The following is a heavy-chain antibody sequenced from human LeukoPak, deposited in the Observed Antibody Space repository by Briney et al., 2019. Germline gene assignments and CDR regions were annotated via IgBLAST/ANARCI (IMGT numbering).Heavy chain of an antibody. V-gene: IGHV3-23*01. J-gene: IGHJ4*02. CDR3: AKSGYSSGWLFDY. CDR2: ISGVGDTT. CDR1: GFTLSSYW. D-gene: IGHD6-19*01. Sequence: GGSLRLSCAASGFTLSSYWMHWVRQAPGKGLEWVSTISGVGDTTYYADSVKGRFTISRDNSKNTLDLQMNSLRAEDTAVYYCAKSGYSSGWLFDYWGQGTLVTVSS.